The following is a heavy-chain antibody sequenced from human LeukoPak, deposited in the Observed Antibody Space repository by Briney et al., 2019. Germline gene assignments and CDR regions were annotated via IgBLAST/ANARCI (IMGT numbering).Heavy chain of an antibody. V-gene: IGHV1-69*04. CDR3: ARDRGTVGYSGSYSY. CDR1: GGTFSSYA. Sequence: SVKVSCKASGGTFSSYAISWVRQAPGQGLEWMGRIIPILGIANYAQKFQGRVTITAGKSTSTAYMELSSLRSEDTAVYYCARDRGTVGYSGSYSYWGQGTLVTVSS. J-gene: IGHJ4*02. CDR2: IIPILGIA. D-gene: IGHD1-26*01.